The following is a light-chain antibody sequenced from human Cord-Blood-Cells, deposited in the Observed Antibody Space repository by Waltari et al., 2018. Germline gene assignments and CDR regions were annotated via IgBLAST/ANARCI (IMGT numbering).Light chain of an antibody. CDR2: EVS. Sequence: QSALTQPPSASGSPGPSVTIPCPGTSSDAGGYNYVSWYQQHPGNAPKLMIYEVSNRPSGFPDRFSVSKSGNTASLTVSGLQAEDEADYFCSSYAGSNNLVFGGVTKLTVL. J-gene: IGLJ3*02. CDR1: SSDAGGYNY. V-gene: IGLV2-8*01. CDR3: SSYAGSNNLV.